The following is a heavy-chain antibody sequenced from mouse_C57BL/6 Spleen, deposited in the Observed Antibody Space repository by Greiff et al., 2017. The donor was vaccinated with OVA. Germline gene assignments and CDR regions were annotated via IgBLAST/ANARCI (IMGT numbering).Heavy chain of an antibody. CDR1: GYTFTSYG. Sequence: QVQLQQSGAELARPGASVKLSCKASGYTFTSYGISWVKQRTGQGLEWIGEIYPRSGNTYYNEKLKGKATLTSDKSSSTAYMELRSLTSEDSAVYFCARGDGWDGGDWYVDVWGTGTTVTVSS. CDR3: ARGDGWDGGDWYVDV. CDR2: IYPRSGNT. V-gene: IGHV1-81*01. J-gene: IGHJ1*03. D-gene: IGHD4-1*01.